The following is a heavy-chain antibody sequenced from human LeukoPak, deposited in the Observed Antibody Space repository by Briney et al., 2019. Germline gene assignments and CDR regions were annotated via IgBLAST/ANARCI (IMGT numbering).Heavy chain of an antibody. J-gene: IGHJ4*02. Sequence: GGSLRLSCAASGFTVSSYSMNWVRQAPGKGLEWVSSISSSSSYIYYADSVKGRFTISRDNAKNSLYLQMNSLRAEDTAVYYCARDNRAVAENWGQGTLVTVSS. CDR3: ARDNRAVAEN. CDR1: GFTVSSYS. V-gene: IGHV3-21*01. CDR2: ISSSSSYI. D-gene: IGHD6-19*01.